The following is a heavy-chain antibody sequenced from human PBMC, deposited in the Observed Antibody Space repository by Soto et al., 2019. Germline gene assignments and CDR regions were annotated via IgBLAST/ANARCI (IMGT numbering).Heavy chain of an antibody. J-gene: IGHJ4*02. V-gene: IGHV3-23*01. D-gene: IGHD2-15*01. CDR3: VSGGGSSWWAYAYYFDY. CDR1: GFTFSSYA. CDR2: ISGGGGST. Sequence: PGGSLRLSCAASGFTFSSYAMSWVRQAPGKGLEWVSAISGGGGSTFYADSVKGRFTISRDNSKNTLYLQMNSLRAEDTAVYYCVSGGGSSWWAYAYYFDYWGQGTLVTVSS.